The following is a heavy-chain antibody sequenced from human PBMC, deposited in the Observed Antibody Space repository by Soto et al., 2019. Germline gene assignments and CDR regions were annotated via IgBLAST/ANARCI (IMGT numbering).Heavy chain of an antibody. CDR2: ISYDGSKK. CDR1: GFTFRSFA. D-gene: IGHD3-9*01. Sequence: QVQLVESGGGVVQPGKSLRLSCIVSGFTFRSFAIHWVRQAPGKGLEWVAVISYDGSKKYYADSVKGRFTISRDNXKXTXXLLMNSLRPEDTAVYYCARDPYYDILTSAAAYFDHWGQGTLVTVSS. CDR3: ARDPYYDILTSAAAYFDH. V-gene: IGHV3-30-3*01. J-gene: IGHJ4*02.